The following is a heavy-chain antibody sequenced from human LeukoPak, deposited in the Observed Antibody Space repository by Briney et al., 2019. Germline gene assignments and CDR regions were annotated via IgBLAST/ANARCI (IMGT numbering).Heavy chain of an antibody. CDR3: ARSTSSTRWFDP. V-gene: IGHV1-18*01. J-gene: IGHJ5*02. D-gene: IGHD2-2*01. CDR2: ISTYNGNT. CDR1: GYTVSSYV. Sequence: SVKVSCKASGYTVSSYVITWVRQAPGQGLEGMGWISTYNGNTNYAQKLQGRVTMTTDTSTTTAYMDLTSLRSDDTAVYYCARSTSSTRWFDPWGQGTLVTVSS.